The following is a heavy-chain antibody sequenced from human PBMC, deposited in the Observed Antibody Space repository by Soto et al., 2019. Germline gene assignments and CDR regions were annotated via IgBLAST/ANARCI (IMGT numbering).Heavy chain of an antibody. D-gene: IGHD2-8*02. CDR1: GGSISSSIYY. Sequence: SETLSLTCTVSGGSISSSIYYGGWIRQPPGKGLEWIGSIFYSGSTNYNPSLKSRVTISVDTSKNQFSLKLSSVTAADTAVYYCARHYWDYWYFALWGRGTLVTVSS. CDR3: ARHYWDYWYFAL. CDR2: IFYSGST. V-gene: IGHV4-39*01. J-gene: IGHJ2*01.